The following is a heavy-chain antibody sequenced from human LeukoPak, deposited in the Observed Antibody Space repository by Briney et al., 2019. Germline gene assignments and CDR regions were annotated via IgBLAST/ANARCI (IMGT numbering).Heavy chain of an antibody. CDR2: IYYSGST. Sequence: SETLSLTCTVSGGSTSSHSFYWGWIRQPPGKGLEWIGYIYYSGSTNYNPSLKSRVTISVDTSKNQFSLKLSSVTAADTAVYYCARGRVGFLDYWGQGTLVTVSS. CDR3: ARGRVGFLDY. CDR1: GGSTSSHSFY. D-gene: IGHD3-10*01. V-gene: IGHV4-61*01. J-gene: IGHJ4*02.